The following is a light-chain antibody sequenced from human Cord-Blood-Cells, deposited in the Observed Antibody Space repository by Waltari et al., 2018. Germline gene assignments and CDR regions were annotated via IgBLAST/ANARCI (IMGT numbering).Light chain of an antibody. CDR2: WSS. CDR1: QSVLYSSNNKNY. CDR3: QQYYTTPIT. Sequence: IVMTQSPDSLTVSLCERATINCKSSQSVLYSSNNKNYLAWYQQKPGQPPKLLIYWSSNRDSGVPDRFSGSGSGTDFTLTSSSLQAEDVAVYYCQQYYTTPITFGQGTRLEIK. V-gene: IGKV4-1*01. J-gene: IGKJ5*01.